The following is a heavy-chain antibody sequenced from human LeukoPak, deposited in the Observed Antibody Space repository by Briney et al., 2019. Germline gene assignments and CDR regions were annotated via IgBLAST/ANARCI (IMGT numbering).Heavy chain of an antibody. D-gene: IGHD3-10*01. J-gene: IGHJ4*02. CDR2: ISADGATT. V-gene: IGHV3-43*02. CDR1: AFTFENFA. Sequence: GGSLRLSCAASAFTFENFAMHWVRQGPRKGLEWVSLISADGATTHYTDSAKGRSTVSRDNSKNSLFLQMNSLRTEDTAFYYCAKATGSGSFLVDYLGQGTLVTVSS. CDR3: AKATGSGSFLVDY.